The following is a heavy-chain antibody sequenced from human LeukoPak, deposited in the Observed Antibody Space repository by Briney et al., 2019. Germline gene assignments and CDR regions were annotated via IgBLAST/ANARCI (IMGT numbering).Heavy chain of an antibody. CDR3: ARGAQWVLDY. D-gene: IGHD1-26*01. CDR2: ISTSGNDI. J-gene: IGHJ4*02. Sequence: GGSLRLSCAASGFIFSNYEINWVRQAPGEGLEWVSCISTSGNDIYYADSVKGRFTISRDNAKNSLYLQLNSLRADDTAVYYCARGAQWVLDYWGQGTLVTVSS. CDR1: GFIFSNYE. V-gene: IGHV3-48*03.